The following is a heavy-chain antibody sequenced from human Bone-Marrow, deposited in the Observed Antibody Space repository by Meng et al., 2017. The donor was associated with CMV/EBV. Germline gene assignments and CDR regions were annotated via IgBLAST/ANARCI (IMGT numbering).Heavy chain of an antibody. Sequence: GGSLRLSCAASGFTFSSYAMHWVRQAPGKGLEWASVIYSGGSTYYADSVKGRFTISRDNSKNTLYLQMNSLRAEDTAVYYCASFGQWLVRALNYWGQGTLVTVSS. J-gene: IGHJ4*02. CDR1: GFTFSSYA. CDR2: IYSGGST. V-gene: IGHV3-66*02. D-gene: IGHD6-19*01. CDR3: ASFGQWLVRALNY.